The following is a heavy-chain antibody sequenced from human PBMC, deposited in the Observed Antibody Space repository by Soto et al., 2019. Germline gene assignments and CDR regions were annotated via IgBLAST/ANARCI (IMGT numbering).Heavy chain of an antibody. CDR2: ISAYNGNT. V-gene: IGHV1-18*04. J-gene: IGHJ6*02. Sequence: ASVKVSCKASGYTFTSYGISWVRQAPGQGLEWMGWISAYNGNTNYAQKLQGRVTMTTDTSTRTAYMELRSLRSDDTAVYYCARAGYYYGSGSYYNAADYYYGMDVWGQGTTVTVYS. CDR3: ARAGYYYGSGSYYNAADYYYGMDV. CDR1: GYTFTSYG. D-gene: IGHD3-10*01.